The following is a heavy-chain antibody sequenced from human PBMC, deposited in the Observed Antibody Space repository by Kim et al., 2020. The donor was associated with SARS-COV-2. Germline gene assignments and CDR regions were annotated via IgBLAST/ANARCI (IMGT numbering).Heavy chain of an antibody. CDR1: GGSISSSNW. V-gene: IGHV4-4*02. J-gene: IGHJ4*02. D-gene: IGHD3-10*01. Sequence: SETLSLTCAVSGGSISSSNWWSWVRQPPGKGLEWIGELYHSGSTNYNPSLKSRVTISVDKSKNQFSLKLSSVTAADTAVYYCARVLLWFGELPHSYFDYWGQGTLVTVSS. CDR2: LYHSGST. CDR3: ARVLLWFGELPHSYFDY.